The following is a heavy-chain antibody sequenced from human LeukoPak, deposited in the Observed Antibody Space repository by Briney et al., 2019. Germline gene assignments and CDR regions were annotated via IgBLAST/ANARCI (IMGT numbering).Heavy chain of an antibody. Sequence: SVKVSCKASGGTFSSYAISWVRQAPGQGLEWMGGISPIFGTANYAQKFQGRVTITADKSTSTAYMELSSLRSEDTAVYYCATEDPHYYGSGLDAFDIWGQGTMVTVSS. CDR1: GGTFSSYA. D-gene: IGHD3-10*01. CDR3: ATEDPHYYGSGLDAFDI. V-gene: IGHV1-69*06. CDR2: ISPIFGTA. J-gene: IGHJ3*02.